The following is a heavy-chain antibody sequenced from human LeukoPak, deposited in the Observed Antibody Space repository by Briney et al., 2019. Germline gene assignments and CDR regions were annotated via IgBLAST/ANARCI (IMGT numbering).Heavy chain of an antibody. CDR1: GYTFTDYY. CDR2: INPNSGGT. V-gene: IGHV1-2*02. CDR3: ARKPRYSSSWCFDY. D-gene: IGHD6-13*01. Sequence: ASVKVSCKASGYTFTDYYMHWVRQAPGQGLEWMGWINPNSGGTNYAQKFQGRVTMTRDTSISTAYMELSRLRSDDTAVYYCARKPRYSSSWCFDYWGQGTLVTVSS. J-gene: IGHJ4*02.